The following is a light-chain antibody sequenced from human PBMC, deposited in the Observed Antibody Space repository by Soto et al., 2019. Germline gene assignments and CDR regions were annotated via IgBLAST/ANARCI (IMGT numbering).Light chain of an antibody. Sequence: EIVLTQSPGTLSLSPGERATLSCRASQSVNNRYLAWYQQKPGQAPRLLIYDASSRATGVPDRFSGSGSGTDFTLTVSRLEPEDFAVYYCQQYGSSPLTFGPGTKVDIK. CDR3: QQYGSSPLT. V-gene: IGKV3-20*01. J-gene: IGKJ3*01. CDR1: QSVNNRY. CDR2: DAS.